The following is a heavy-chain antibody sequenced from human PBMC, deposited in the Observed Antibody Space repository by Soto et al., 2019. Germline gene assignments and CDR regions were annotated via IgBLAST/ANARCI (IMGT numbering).Heavy chain of an antibody. Sequence: EVRLVQSGGGLVQPGGSLILSCAASLFIVSDNYMSWVRQAPGKGLEWVSLIYSGGGTDYAESVKGRFTISRDNSKNMLYLQMNSVKVEDTGIYYCATRMTTAAYWGQGTVVTVSS. CDR3: ATRMTTAAY. CDR2: IYSGGGT. J-gene: IGHJ4*02. V-gene: IGHV3-66*01. D-gene: IGHD4-17*01. CDR1: LFIVSDNY.